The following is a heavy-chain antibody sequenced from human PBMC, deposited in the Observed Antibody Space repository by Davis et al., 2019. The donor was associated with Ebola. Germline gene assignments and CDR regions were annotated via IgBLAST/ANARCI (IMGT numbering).Heavy chain of an antibody. CDR3: ASSSSYYFDY. CDR1: GLAFSASS. CDR2: IRTRPDSYAT. D-gene: IGHD6-13*01. V-gene: IGHV3-73*01. Sequence: GESLKISCAASGLAFSASSMHWVRQASGKGLEWVGRIRTRPDSYATGYSASVRGRFTISRDDSKSTAYLQMNSLKTEDTVIYYCASSSSYYFDYWGQGILVTVSS. J-gene: IGHJ4*02.